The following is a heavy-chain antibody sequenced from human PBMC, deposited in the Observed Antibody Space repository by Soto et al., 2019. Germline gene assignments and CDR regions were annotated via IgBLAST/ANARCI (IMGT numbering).Heavy chain of an antibody. J-gene: IGHJ4*02. D-gene: IGHD6-19*01. Sequence: PGGSLRLSCAASGFTFDDYAMHWVRQAPGKGLEWVSGISWNSGSIGYADSAKGRFTISRDNAKNSLYLQMNSLRAEDTALYYCAKDIGIAVAGTLDYWGQGTLVTVSS. CDR1: GFTFDDYA. CDR3: AKDIGIAVAGTLDY. V-gene: IGHV3-9*01. CDR2: ISWNSGSI.